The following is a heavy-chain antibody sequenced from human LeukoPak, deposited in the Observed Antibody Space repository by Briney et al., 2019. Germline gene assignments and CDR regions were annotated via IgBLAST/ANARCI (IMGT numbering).Heavy chain of an antibody. V-gene: IGHV3-23*01. J-gene: IGHJ4*02. CDR2: ISGSGGST. CDR1: GFTFSSYA. D-gene: IGHD3-10*01. Sequence: QAGGSLRLSCAASGFTFSSYAMSWVRQAPGKGLEWVSAISGSGGSTYYADSVKGRFTISRDNSKNTLYLQMNSLRAEDTAVYYCAKIGPPVLLWFGELAGGNFDYWGQGTLVTVSS. CDR3: AKIGPPVLLWFGELAGGNFDY.